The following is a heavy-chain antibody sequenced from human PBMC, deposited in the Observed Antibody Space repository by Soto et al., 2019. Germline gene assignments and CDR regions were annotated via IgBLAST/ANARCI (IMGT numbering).Heavy chain of an antibody. Sequence: QVQLEESGPGQVKPSQALSLTCTVSRGSITPGGYNWSWLRQRPGKGPEWIGYIFFSGGTYYNPSLESRATISIDTSKNQFYLRLNSVTAADTAVYFCATEIRRVVESWGQGTLVAVSA. V-gene: IGHV4-31*03. CDR1: RGSITPGGYN. CDR2: IFFSGGT. CDR3: ATEIRRVVES. J-gene: IGHJ4*02.